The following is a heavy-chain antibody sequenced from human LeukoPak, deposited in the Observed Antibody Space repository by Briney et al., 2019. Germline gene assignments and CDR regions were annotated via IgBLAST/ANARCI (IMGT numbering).Heavy chain of an antibody. CDR1: GYSIGTDYY. J-gene: IGHJ5*02. V-gene: IGHV4-38-2*02. D-gene: IGHD6-19*01. CDR3: ARRSTVAGRGRFDP. Sequence: PSETLSLTCTVSGYSIGTDYYRGWIRQPPGKGLEWIGSVHYSGSTYDNPSLKSRVTISVDTSKNQFSLKLISVTAADTAVYYCARRSTVAGRGRFDPWGQGTLVTVSS. CDR2: VHYSGST.